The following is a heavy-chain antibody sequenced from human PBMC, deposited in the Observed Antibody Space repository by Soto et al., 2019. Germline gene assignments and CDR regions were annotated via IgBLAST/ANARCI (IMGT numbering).Heavy chain of an antibody. CDR2: IIPIFGTA. J-gene: IGHJ6*02. Sequence: QVQLVQSGAEVKKPGSSVKVSCKASGGTFSSYAISWVRQAPGQGLEWMGGIIPIFGTANYAQKFQGRVTITADEPTSTAYRGLSSLRYEDPAVYYCARERSEGYCSGGSCNSHYSYYGMDVWGQGTTVTVSS. V-gene: IGHV1-69*12. CDR3: ARERSEGYCSGGSCNSHYSYYGMDV. CDR1: GGTFSSYA. D-gene: IGHD2-15*01.